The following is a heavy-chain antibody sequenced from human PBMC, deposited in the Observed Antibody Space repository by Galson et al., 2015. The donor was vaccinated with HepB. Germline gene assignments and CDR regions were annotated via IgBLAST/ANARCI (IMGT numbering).Heavy chain of an antibody. V-gene: IGHV6-1*01. J-gene: IGHJ6*02. CDR1: EDSVSSNSAA. CDR2: TYYRSKWYS. CDR3: ARVAGTIYYYGMDV. Sequence: CAISEDSVSSNSAAWNWIRRSPSRGLEWLGRTYYRSKWYSDYAVSVRSRISINVDTSRNHFSLQLNSVTPEDTAVYYCARVAGTIYYYGMDVWGQGTTVTVSS. D-gene: IGHD6-19*01.